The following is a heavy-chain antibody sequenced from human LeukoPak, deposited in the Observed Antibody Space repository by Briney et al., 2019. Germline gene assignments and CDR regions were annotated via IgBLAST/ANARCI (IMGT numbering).Heavy chain of an antibody. Sequence: PGGSLRLSCAASGFTFSSYAMHWVRQAPGKGLEYVSAISSNGGSTYYANSVKGRFTISRDNSKNTLYLQMGSLRAEDMAVYYCARDKNDYGDYGVGISDYWGQGTLVTVSS. V-gene: IGHV3-64*01. J-gene: IGHJ4*02. D-gene: IGHD4-17*01. CDR3: ARDKNDYGDYGVGISDY. CDR2: ISSNGGST. CDR1: GFTFSSYA.